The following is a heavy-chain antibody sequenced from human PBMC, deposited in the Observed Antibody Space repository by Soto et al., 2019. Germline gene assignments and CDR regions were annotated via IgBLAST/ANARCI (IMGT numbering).Heavy chain of an antibody. CDR1: GGSISDDTYY. V-gene: IGHV4-39*01. Sequence: QLQLQESGPGLVKPSETLSLTCTVSGGSISDDTYYWGWIRQPPGKGLEWIGSIYYSGTSSYNPSLKSRVTXPXXXSXXQLSLRLSSVPAADTAVYYCARLHCDSPNCVPLDPWGQGTLVIVSS. CDR2: IYYSGTS. J-gene: IGHJ5*02. D-gene: IGHD2-2*01. CDR3: ARLHCDSPNCVPLDP.